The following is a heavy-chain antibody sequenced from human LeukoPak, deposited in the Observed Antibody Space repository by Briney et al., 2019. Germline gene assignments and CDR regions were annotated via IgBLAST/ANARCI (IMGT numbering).Heavy chain of an antibody. CDR3: TTDRQIPSPYFDY. CDR1: GFTLSNAW. J-gene: IGHJ4*02. V-gene: IGHV3-15*01. CDR2: IKSKTDGGTT. Sequence: GGSLRLSCAASGFTLSNAWMSWVRQAPGKGLEWVGRIKSKTDGGTTDYAAPVKGRFTISRDDSKNTLYLQMNSLKTEDTAVYYCTTDRQIPSPYFDYWGQGTLVTVSS.